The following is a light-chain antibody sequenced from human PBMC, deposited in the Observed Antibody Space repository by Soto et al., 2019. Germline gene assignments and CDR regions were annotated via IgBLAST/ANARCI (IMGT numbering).Light chain of an antibody. CDR2: LGS. J-gene: IGKJ2*01. Sequence: DIVMTQSSLSLPVTPGEPASISCRSSQSLLHSNGNNYLDWYLQKPGQSPQLLIYLGSTRASGVPDRVSGSGSDSDFILKITRVEAEDVGIYYCMEARQTPFTFGQGTKLEVK. V-gene: IGKV2-28*01. CDR3: MEARQTPFT. CDR1: QSLLHSNGNNY.